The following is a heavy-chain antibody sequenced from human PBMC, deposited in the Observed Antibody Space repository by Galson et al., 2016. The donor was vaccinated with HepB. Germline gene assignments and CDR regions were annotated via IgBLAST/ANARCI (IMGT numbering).Heavy chain of an antibody. J-gene: IGHJ4*02. CDR3: ARDPLRTVVAPLFDY. Sequence: SLRLSCAASGFSFSSYAMHWVRQAPGKGLEWVAVISYDGSNKYYADSVKGRFTISRDNSKNTRYLQMNSLRAEDTAVYYCARDPLRTVVAPLFDYWGQGTLVTVSS. D-gene: IGHD4-23*01. CDR2: ISYDGSNK. V-gene: IGHV3-30*04. CDR1: GFSFSSYA.